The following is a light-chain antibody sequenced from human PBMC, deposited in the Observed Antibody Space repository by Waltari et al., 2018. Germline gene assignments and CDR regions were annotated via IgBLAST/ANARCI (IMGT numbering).Light chain of an antibody. CDR3: QHYGTSPT. CDR2: DAS. V-gene: IGKV3-20*01. J-gene: IGKJ3*01. Sequence: EIVLTQSPGILSLSPGDRANISCRASQSVTSRSLAWYQQKPGQAPRLLIYDASSSGSGIPDRFSGSESETDFTLTISRLEPEDFAVYYCQHYGTSPTFGPGTKVYIK. CDR1: QSVTSRS.